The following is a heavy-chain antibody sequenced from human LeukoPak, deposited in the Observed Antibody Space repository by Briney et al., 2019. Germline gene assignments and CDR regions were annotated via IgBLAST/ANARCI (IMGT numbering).Heavy chain of an antibody. CDR1: GFTFSSYS. J-gene: IGHJ3*02. V-gene: IGHV3-21*01. D-gene: IGHD6-19*01. CDR2: ISSSSSYI. Sequence: GGSLRLSCAASGFTFSSYSMNWVRQAPGKGLEWVSSISSSSSYIYYADSVKGRFTISRDNAKNSLYLQMNSLRAEDTAVYYCARVRGYSCGRKVDAFDIWGQGTMVTVSS. CDR3: ARVRGYSCGRKVDAFDI.